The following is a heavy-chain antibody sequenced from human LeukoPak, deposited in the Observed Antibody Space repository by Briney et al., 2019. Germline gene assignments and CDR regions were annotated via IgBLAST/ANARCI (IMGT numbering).Heavy chain of an antibody. D-gene: IGHD5-18*01. Sequence: GGSLRLSCAASGFTFSNYAMSWVRQAPGKGLEWVSTISGSGVSTYYADSVKGRFTISRDKSKNTLYLQMNSLRAEDTATYYCARDQGYSMKYYFDYWGQGTLVTVSS. J-gene: IGHJ4*02. CDR2: ISGSGVST. V-gene: IGHV3-23*01. CDR3: ARDQGYSMKYYFDY. CDR1: GFTFSNYA.